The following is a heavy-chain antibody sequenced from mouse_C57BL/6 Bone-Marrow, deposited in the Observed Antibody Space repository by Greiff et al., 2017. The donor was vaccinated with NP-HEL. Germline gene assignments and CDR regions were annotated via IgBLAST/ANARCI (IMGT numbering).Heavy chain of an antibody. V-gene: IGHV1-81*01. Sequence: QVQLQQSGAELARPGASVKLSCKASGYTFTSYGISWVKQRTGQGLEWIGEIYPRSGNTYYNEKFKGKATLTADKSSSTAYMELRSLTSEDSAVYFCARDYGSSWGWFAYWGQGTLVTVSA. CDR2: IYPRSGNT. CDR1: GYTFTSYG. J-gene: IGHJ3*01. CDR3: ARDYGSSWGWFAY. D-gene: IGHD1-1*01.